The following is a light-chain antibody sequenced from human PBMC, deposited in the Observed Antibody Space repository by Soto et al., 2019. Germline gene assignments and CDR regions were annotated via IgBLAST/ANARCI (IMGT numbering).Light chain of an antibody. CDR1: QSISIY. Sequence: DIQMTQSPSSLSASVGDRVTITCRTSQSISIYLNWYQQKPGKAPKLLIYDASNLETGVPSRFSGSGSGTDFTFTISSLQPEDIATYYCQQYDNLPPRITFGQGTRLEIK. CDR2: DAS. CDR3: QQYDNLPPRIT. V-gene: IGKV1-33*01. J-gene: IGKJ5*01.